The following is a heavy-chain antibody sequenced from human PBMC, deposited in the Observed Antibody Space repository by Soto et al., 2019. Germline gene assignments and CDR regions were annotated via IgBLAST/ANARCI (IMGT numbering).Heavy chain of an antibody. J-gene: IGHJ6*02. V-gene: IGHV3-30-3*01. CDR1: GVTVCSYA. Sequence: GGSPRICCAACGVTVCSYAMHGVRQEPGKGLEWVAVISYDGSNKYYADSVKGRFTISRDNSKNTLYLQMNSLRTEDTAVYYCARDRLRYNWNDFPYYYYGMDVWGQGTTVTVSS. CDR2: ISYDGSNK. CDR3: ARDRLRYNWNDFPYYYYGMDV. D-gene: IGHD1-1*01.